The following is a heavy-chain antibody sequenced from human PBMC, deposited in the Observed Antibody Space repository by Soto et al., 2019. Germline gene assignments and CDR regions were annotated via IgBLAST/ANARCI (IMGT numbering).Heavy chain of an antibody. V-gene: IGHV4-34*01. Sequence: SETLSLTCAVYGGSFSGYYWSWIRQPPGKGLEWIGEINHSGSTNYNPSLKSRVTISVDTSKNQFSLKLSSVTAADTAVYYCVRGVWSGLPGLSRDYGMDVWGQGTTVTVSS. J-gene: IGHJ6*02. CDR1: GGSFSGYY. D-gene: IGHD3-10*01. CDR2: INHSGST. CDR3: VRGVWSGLPGLSRDYGMDV.